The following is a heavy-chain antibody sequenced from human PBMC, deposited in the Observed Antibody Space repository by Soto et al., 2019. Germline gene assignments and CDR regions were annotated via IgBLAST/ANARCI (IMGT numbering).Heavy chain of an antibody. V-gene: IGHV3-23*01. CDR2: IAATDGST. CDR3: AKAPRTYDFPYYFDS. Sequence: EVQLLESGGGLEQPGGSLRPTCAASGFTFSFDAMSWVRQAPGKGLEWVASIAATDGSTYYADSVKGRFTISRDNSKDTLYLQINSLRTEHTAVYFCAKAPRTYDFPYYFDSWGQGTLVTVSS. D-gene: IGHD3-3*01. CDR1: GFTFSFDA. J-gene: IGHJ4*02.